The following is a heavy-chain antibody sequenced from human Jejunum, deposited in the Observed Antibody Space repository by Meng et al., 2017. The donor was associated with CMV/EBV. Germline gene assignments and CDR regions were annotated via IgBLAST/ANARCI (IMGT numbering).Heavy chain of an antibody. CDR3: ARDGNYGDYDY. D-gene: IGHD4-17*01. V-gene: IGHV3-74*01. CDR1: GFTFTSYW. CDR2: IHRDGSDT. J-gene: IGHJ4*02. Sequence: CAAYGFTFTSYWMHWVRQVPGKGLAWVSRIHRDGSDTDYADSVKGRFTISRDNAKNTLYLQVNSLRAEDTAVYYCARDGNYGDYDYWGQGTLVTVSS.